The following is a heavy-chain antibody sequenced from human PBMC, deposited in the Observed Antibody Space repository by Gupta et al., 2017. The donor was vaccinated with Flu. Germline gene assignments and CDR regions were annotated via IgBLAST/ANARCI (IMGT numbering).Heavy chain of an antibody. CDR2: MNPNSGNT. D-gene: IGHD3-22*01. Sequence: LEWMGWMNPNSGNTGYAQKFQGRVTMTRNTSISTAYMELSSLRSEDTAVYYCARGRIGVYYDSSGYLSHFDYWGQGTLVTVSS. V-gene: IGHV1-8*01. CDR3: ARGRIGVYYDSSGYLSHFDY. J-gene: IGHJ4*02.